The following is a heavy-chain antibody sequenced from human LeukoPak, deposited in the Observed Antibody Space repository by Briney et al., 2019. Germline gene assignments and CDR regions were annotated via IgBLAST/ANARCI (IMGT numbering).Heavy chain of an antibody. CDR1: GVSISSFY. CDR3: ARDVVAAAGTWDY. CDR2: IYTSGST. Sequence: SETLSLTCTVSGVSISSFYWSWIRQPAGKGLEWIGHIYTSGSTNYNPSLKSRVTMSVDTSKNQFSLKLSSVSAADTAVYYCARDVVAAAGTWDYWGQGTLVTVSS. J-gene: IGHJ4*02. D-gene: IGHD6-13*01. V-gene: IGHV4-4*07.